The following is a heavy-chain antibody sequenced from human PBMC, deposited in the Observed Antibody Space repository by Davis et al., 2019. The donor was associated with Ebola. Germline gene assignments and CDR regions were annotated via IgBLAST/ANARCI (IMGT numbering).Heavy chain of an antibody. J-gene: IGHJ5*02. CDR2: IYYSGST. Sequence: MPSETLSLTCTVSGGSISSSSYYWGWIRQPPGKGLEWIGYIYYSGSTNYNPSLKSRVTISVDTSKNQFSLKLSSVTAADTAVYYCARGLAYCSGGSCYYNWFDPWGQGTLVTVSS. V-gene: IGHV4-61*05. D-gene: IGHD2-15*01. CDR3: ARGLAYCSGGSCYYNWFDP. CDR1: GGSISSSSYY.